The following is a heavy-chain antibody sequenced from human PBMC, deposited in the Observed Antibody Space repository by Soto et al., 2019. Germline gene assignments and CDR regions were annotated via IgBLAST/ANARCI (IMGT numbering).Heavy chain of an antibody. V-gene: IGHV1-69*01. Sequence: QVQLVQSGAEVKKPGSSVKVSCKASGGTFSSYAISWVRQAPGQGLEWMGGIIPIFGTANYAQKFQGRVTITADESTSTAYMELSSLRSEDTAVYYCASCSRARIAARPDYYYYYGMDVWGQGPTVTVSS. CDR1: GGTFSSYA. J-gene: IGHJ6*02. CDR3: ASCSRARIAARPDYYYYYGMDV. CDR2: IIPIFGTA. D-gene: IGHD6-6*01.